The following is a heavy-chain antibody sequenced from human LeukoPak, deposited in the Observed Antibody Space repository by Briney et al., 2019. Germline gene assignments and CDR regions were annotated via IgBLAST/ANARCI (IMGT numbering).Heavy chain of an antibody. CDR3: ARDSVYLPYCSSTSCYAFDI. J-gene: IGHJ3*02. Sequence: SETLSLTCTVSGGSISSYYWRWIRQPAGKGLEWIGRIYTSGSTNYNPSLKSRVTMSVDTSKNQFSLKLSSVTAEDTAVYYCARDSVYLPYCSSTSCYAFDIWGQGTMVTVSS. CDR1: GGSISSYY. CDR2: IYTSGST. D-gene: IGHD2-2*01. V-gene: IGHV4-4*07.